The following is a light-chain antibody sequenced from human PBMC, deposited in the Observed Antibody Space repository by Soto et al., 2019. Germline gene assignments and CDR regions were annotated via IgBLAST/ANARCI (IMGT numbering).Light chain of an antibody. CDR2: GAS. CDR3: QQYGSSPT. V-gene: IGKV3-20*01. J-gene: IGKJ5*01. CDR1: QSVSSSY. Sequence: ELVLTQSPGTLSLSPGERATLSCRASQSVSSSYLAWYQQKPGQAPRLLIYGASSRATGIPDRFSGSGSGTDFTLIISRLEPEDFAVYYSQQYGSSPTFGQGTRLEIK.